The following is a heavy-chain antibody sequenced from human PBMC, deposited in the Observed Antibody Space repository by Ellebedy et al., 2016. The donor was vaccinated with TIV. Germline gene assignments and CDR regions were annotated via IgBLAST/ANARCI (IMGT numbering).Heavy chain of an antibody. V-gene: IGHV5-10-1*01. D-gene: IGHD5-18*01. J-gene: IGHJ3*02. Sequence: GESLKISCKGSGYSFTSYWSSWVRQMPGKGLEWMGRIDPSDSYPKYIPSFQGHVTMSADKSISTAYLQCSRLKASDTAMYYCARHLVDTAMAHGFDIWGQGTTVTVSS. CDR1: GYSFTSYW. CDR3: ARHLVDTAMAHGFDI. CDR2: IDPSDSYP.